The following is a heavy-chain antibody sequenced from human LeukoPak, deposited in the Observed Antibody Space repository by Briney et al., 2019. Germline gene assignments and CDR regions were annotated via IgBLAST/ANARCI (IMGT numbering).Heavy chain of an antibody. CDR2: ISGSGGRT. CDR1: GFTFSNYA. V-gene: IGHV3-23*01. J-gene: IGHJ4*02. D-gene: IGHD1-26*01. CDR3: ARDLGQWKPPDY. Sequence: GGSLRLSCAASGFTFSNYAMSWVRQAPGKGLDWVSSISGSGGRTYYADSVKGRFTISRDNSKNTLYLQMNSLRAEDTAVYYCARDLGQWKPPDYWGQGTLVTVSS.